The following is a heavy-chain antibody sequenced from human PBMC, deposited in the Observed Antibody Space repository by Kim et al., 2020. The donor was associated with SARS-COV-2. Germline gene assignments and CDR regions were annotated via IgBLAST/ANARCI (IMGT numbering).Heavy chain of an antibody. J-gene: IGHJ3*02. V-gene: IGHV4-34*01. D-gene: IGHD6-13*01. Sequence: NPSLKGRVTISVDASKNQFSLKRSSVTAADTAVYDCARDRSSSWYDAVDIWGQGTMVTVSS. CDR3: ARDRSSSWYDAVDI.